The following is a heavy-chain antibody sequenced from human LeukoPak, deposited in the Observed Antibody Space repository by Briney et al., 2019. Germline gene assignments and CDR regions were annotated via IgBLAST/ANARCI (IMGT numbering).Heavy chain of an antibody. Sequence: PSETLSLACTVSGGSISSGSYYWSWIRQPAGKGLEWIGRIYTSGSTNYNPSLKSRVTISVDTSKNQFSLKLSSVTAADTAVYYCARIGFWNGGIDYWGQGTLVTVSS. V-gene: IGHV4-61*02. D-gene: IGHD1-1*01. CDR1: GGSISSGSYY. CDR3: ARIGFWNGGIDY. CDR2: IYTSGST. J-gene: IGHJ4*02.